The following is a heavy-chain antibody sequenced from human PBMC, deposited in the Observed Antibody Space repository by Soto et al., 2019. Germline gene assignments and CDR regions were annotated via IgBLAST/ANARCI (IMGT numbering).Heavy chain of an antibody. V-gene: IGHV3-30*18. CDR1: GFTFSSYG. J-gene: IGHJ6*02. Sequence: GGSLRLSXAASGFTFSSYGMHWVRQAPGKGLEWVAVISYDGSNKYYADSVKGRFTISRDNSKNTLYLQMNSLRAEDTAVYYCAKIPIPPSIAARPAGYYYGMDVWGQGTTVTVSS. D-gene: IGHD6-6*01. CDR3: AKIPIPPSIAARPAGYYYGMDV. CDR2: ISYDGSNK.